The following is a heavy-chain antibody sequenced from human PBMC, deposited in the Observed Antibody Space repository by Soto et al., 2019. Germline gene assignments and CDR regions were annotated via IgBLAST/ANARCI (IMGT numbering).Heavy chain of an antibody. CDR2: IYYSGST. D-gene: IGHD3-22*01. CDR1: GGSISSGDYY. CDR3: ASIYDSSGYYYGNNWFDP. Sequence: PSETLSLTCTVSGGSISSGDYYWSWIRQHPGKGLEWIGYIYYSGSTYYNPSLKSRVTISVDTSKNQFSLKLSSVTAADTAVYYCASIYDSSGYYYGNNWFDPWGQGTLVTVSP. J-gene: IGHJ5*02. V-gene: IGHV4-31*03.